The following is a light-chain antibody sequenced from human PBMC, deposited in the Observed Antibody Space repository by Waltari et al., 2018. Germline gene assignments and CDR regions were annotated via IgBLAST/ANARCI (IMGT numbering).Light chain of an antibody. Sequence: CQASQDISNYLNWYQQKPGKAPKGLIYEASNLETGVPSRFSGRGSGTDFTFTNSSLQPEDSATYFCQQYDNRPPLTFGGGTKVEIK. CDR1: QDISNY. CDR2: EAS. V-gene: IGKV1-33*01. J-gene: IGKJ4*01. CDR3: QQYDNRPPLT.